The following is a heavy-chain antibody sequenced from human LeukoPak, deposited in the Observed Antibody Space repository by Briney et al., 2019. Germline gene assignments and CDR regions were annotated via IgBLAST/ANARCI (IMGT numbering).Heavy chain of an antibody. CDR1: GGSISTYY. V-gene: IGHV4-59*01. CDR2: IYYSGST. D-gene: IGHD3-3*01. CDR3: ARGGVPGGFYGSFDY. J-gene: IGHJ4*02. Sequence: PSETLSLTCTVSGGSISTYYWSWMRQPPGGGLEWIGYIYYSGSTNHNPSLQSRVTISVDTSKNQFSLKLNSVTAADTAVYYCARGGVPGGFYGSFDYWGQGTLVSVSS.